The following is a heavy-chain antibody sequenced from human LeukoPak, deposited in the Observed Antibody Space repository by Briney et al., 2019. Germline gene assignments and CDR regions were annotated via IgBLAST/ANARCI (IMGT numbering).Heavy chain of an antibody. CDR1: GFXFSSYA. J-gene: IGHJ4*02. CDR3: AKGLGIGELWVDS. Sequence: GGSLRLSCASSGFXFSSYAISWVRQAPGKGQEWVSSTSGSGAGTYYADSVKGRFTISRDNSKNTVYLQMNSLRAEDTAVYYCAKGLGIGELWVDSWGQGTLVTVSS. V-gene: IGHV3-23*01. CDR2: TSGSGAGT. D-gene: IGHD3-10*01.